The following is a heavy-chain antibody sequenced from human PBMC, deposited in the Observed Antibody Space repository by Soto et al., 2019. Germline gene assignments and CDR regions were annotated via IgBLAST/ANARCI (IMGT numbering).Heavy chain of an antibody. CDR1: GFTFSSYS. J-gene: IGHJ6*02. Sequence: GGSLRLSCAVSGFTFSSYSMTWVRQAPGKGLECVSSISGSSSYIYYADSVKGRFTISRDNAKNSLYLQMNSLTAEDTAAYYLAAGEGYSCFLHGMDAWGQGTMVTVSS. CDR2: ISGSSSYI. CDR3: AAGEGYSCFLHGMDA. V-gene: IGHV3-21*04. D-gene: IGHD6-13*01.